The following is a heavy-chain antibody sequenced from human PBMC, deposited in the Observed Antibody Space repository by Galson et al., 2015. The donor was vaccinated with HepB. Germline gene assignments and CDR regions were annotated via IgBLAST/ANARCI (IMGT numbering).Heavy chain of an antibody. CDR1: GFTFSSYG. Sequence: SLRLSCAASGFTFSSYGMHWVRQAPGKGLEWVAVIWYDGSNKYYADSVKGRFTISRDNSKNTLYLQMNSLRAEDTAVYYCARGGLVVTPGGEAFDIWGQGTMVTVSS. V-gene: IGHV3-33*01. CDR2: IWYDGSNK. J-gene: IGHJ3*02. CDR3: ARGGLVVTPGGEAFDI. D-gene: IGHD4-23*01.